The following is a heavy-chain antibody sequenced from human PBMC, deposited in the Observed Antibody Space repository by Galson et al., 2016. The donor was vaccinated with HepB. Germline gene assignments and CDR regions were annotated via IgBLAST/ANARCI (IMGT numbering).Heavy chain of an antibody. V-gene: IGHV5-51*01. J-gene: IGHJ4*02. Sequence: QSGAEVKKPGESLKISCKGSEYSFTTYWIGWVRQMPGKGLEWMGIIYPGDSNTIYSPSFQGQVTIPADKSISTAYLQWSSLKASDTAMYYCARRGYSYGTPRHFDYWGQGTLVTVSS. CDR3: ARRGYSYGTPRHFDY. D-gene: IGHD5-18*01. CDR1: EYSFTTYW. CDR2: IYPGDSNT.